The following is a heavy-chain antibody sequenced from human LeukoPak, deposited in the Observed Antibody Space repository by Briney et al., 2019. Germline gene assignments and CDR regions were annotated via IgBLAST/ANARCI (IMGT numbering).Heavy chain of an antibody. D-gene: IGHD3-3*01. J-gene: IGHJ5*02. CDR1: GGTFSSYA. CDR3: ARDGAVTIFGVAPNWFDP. CDR2: IIPIFGTA. Sequence: SVKVSCKASGGTFSSYAISWVRQAPGQGLEWMGGIIPIFGTANYAQKFQGRVTITADESTSTAYMELSSLRSEDTAVCYCARDGAVTIFGVAPNWFDPWGQGTLVTVSS. V-gene: IGHV1-69*13.